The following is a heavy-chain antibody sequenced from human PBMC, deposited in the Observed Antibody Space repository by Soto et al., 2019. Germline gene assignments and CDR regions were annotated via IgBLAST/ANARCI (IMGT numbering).Heavy chain of an antibody. CDR3: AKAFYCGGDCQSFDY. D-gene: IGHD2-21*02. CDR2: ISGSGGST. Sequence: TGGSLRLSCAASGFTFSSYAMSWVRQAPGKGLEWVSAISGSGGSTYYADSVKGRFTISRDNSKNTLYLQMNSLRAEDTAVYYCAKAFYCGGDCQSFDYWGQGTLVTVSS. J-gene: IGHJ4*02. V-gene: IGHV3-23*01. CDR1: GFTFSSYA.